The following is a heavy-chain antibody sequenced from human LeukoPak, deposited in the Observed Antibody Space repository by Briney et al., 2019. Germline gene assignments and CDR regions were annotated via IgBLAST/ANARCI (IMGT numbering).Heavy chain of an antibody. CDR3: VKENYDVAFWRFDY. CDR1: GFTFGSYG. D-gene: IGHD1-7*01. J-gene: IGHJ4*02. CDR2: ISYDGSNK. Sequence: GGSVRLSCAASGFTFGSYGRHWVRQAPGKGLEWVAVISYDGSNKYYADSVKGRFTISRDNSKNTLYLQMSSLRAEDTAVYYCVKENYDVAFWRFDYWGQGALVTVSS. V-gene: IGHV3-30*18.